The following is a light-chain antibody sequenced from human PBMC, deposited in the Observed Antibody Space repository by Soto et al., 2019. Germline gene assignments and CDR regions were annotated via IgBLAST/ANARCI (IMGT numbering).Light chain of an antibody. CDR2: AAS. CDR1: QRISSY. V-gene: IGKV1-39*01. CDR3: QQSYSTPRT. J-gene: IGKJ4*01. Sequence: DIQMTQSPSSLSASVGDRVTITCRASQRISSYLNWYQQKPGKAPTLLIYAASSLQSGVPSRFSGSGSGTDFTLTISSLQPEDFATYYCQQSYSTPRTFGGGTKVESK.